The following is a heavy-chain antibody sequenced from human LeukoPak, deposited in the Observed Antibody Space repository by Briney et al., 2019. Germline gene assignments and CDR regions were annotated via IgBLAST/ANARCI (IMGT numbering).Heavy chain of an antibody. Sequence: GGSLRLSCAATGFTFSSYGMHRVRQAPGKGLEWVAVIWYDGSNKYYADSVKGRFTISRDNSKNTLYLQMNSLRAEDTAVYYCAREDSGIAFDYWGQGTLVTVSS. CDR3: AREDSGIAFDY. CDR2: IWYDGSNK. CDR1: GFTFSSYG. V-gene: IGHV3-33*01. J-gene: IGHJ4*02. D-gene: IGHD6-13*01.